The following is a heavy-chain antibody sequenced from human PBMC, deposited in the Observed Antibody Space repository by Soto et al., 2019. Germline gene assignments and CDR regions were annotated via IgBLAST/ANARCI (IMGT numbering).Heavy chain of an antibody. V-gene: IGHV4-31*03. CDR3: ARGVLH. D-gene: IGHD3-16*01. CDR1: GGSISSGGYY. J-gene: IGHJ4*02. Sequence: QVQLQESGPGLVKPSQTLSLTCTVSGGSISSGGYYWSWIRQHPGKGLEWIGSIYYSGSTYYNPSLKGRVTISVGTSKTRFSLRLRSVTAADSAVYYCARGVLHWGQGTLVSVSS. CDR2: IYYSGST.